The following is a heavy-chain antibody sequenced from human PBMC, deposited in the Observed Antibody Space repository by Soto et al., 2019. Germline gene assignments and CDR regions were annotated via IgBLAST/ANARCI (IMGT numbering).Heavy chain of an antibody. D-gene: IGHD5-12*01. J-gene: IGHJ6*04. CDR1: GLDDYA. CDR3: AKAATIKIPGPV. CDR2: ISWNSGSI. Sequence: GVSLRLSCLASGLDDYAMHWVRQAPGKGLEWVSGISWNSGSIGYADSVKGRFTISRDNAKNSLYLQMNSLRAEDTALYYCAKAATIKIPGPVWGKGNTDTVSX. V-gene: IGHV3-9*01.